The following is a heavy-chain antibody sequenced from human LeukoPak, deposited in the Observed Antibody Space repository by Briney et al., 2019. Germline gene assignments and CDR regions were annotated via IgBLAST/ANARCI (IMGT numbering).Heavy chain of an antibody. CDR2: ISYDGSNK. V-gene: IGHV3-30*18. D-gene: IGHD6-19*01. J-gene: IGHJ4*02. CDR3: AKGQYSSGWYWVDY. Sequence: GGSLRLSCAASGFTFSSYGMHWVRQAPGKGLEWVAVISYDGSNKYYADSVKGRFTISRDNSKNTLYLQMNSLRAEDTAVYYCAKGQYSSGWYWVDYWGQGTLVTVSS. CDR1: GFTFSSYG.